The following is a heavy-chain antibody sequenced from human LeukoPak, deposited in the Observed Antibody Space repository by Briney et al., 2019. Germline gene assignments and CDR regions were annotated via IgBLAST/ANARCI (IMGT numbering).Heavy chain of an antibody. D-gene: IGHD6-13*01. V-gene: IGHV3-21*01. CDR2: ISSSSSYI. Sequence: PGGSLRLSCAASGFTFSSYSMNWVRQAPGRGLEWVSSISSSSSYIYYADSVKGRFTISRDNAKNSLYLQMNSLRAEDTAVYYCATTLLGGSSRYYFDYWGQGTLVTVSS. CDR3: ATTLLGGSSRYYFDY. CDR1: GFTFSSYS. J-gene: IGHJ4*02.